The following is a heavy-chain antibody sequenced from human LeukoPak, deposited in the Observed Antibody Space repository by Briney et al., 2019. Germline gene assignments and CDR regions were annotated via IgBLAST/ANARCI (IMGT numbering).Heavy chain of an antibody. V-gene: IGHV3-48*01. Sequence: GGSLRLSCAASGFTFSSYSMNWVRQAPGKGLEWVSYISSSSSTIYYADSVKGRFTISRDNAKNSLYLQMNSLRAEDTAVYYCARVKYDYPIDYWGQGTLVTVSS. CDR2: ISSSSSTI. CDR3: ARVKYDYPIDY. CDR1: GFTFSSYS. J-gene: IGHJ4*02. D-gene: IGHD4-11*01.